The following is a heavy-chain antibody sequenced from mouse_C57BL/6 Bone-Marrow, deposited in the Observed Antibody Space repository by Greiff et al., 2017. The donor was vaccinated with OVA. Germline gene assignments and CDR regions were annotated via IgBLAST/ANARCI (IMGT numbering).Heavy chain of an antibody. CDR3: ARLPYYSNGFDY. Sequence: VQLQQSGAELVRPGTSVKVFCKASGYAFTNYLIEWVKQRPGQGLEWIGVINPGSGGTNYNEKFKGKATLTADKSSSTAYMQLSSLTSEDSAVYFCARLPYYSNGFDYWGQGTTLTVSS. V-gene: IGHV1-54*01. J-gene: IGHJ2*01. D-gene: IGHD2-5*01. CDR1: GYAFTNYL. CDR2: INPGSGGT.